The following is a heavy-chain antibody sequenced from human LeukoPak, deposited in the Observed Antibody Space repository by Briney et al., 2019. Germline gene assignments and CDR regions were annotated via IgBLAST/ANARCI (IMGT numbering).Heavy chain of an antibody. CDR3: AKGKGRVVVAATPFDY. V-gene: IGHV3-74*01. J-gene: IGHJ4*02. D-gene: IGHD2-15*01. CDR2: INSDGSST. CDR1: GFTFSSYW. Sequence: PGGSLRLSCAASGFTFSSYWMHWVRQAPGKGLVWVSRINSDGSSTSYADSVKGRFTISRDNAKNTLYLQMNSLRAEDTAVYYCAKGKGRVVVAATPFDYWGQGTLVTVSS.